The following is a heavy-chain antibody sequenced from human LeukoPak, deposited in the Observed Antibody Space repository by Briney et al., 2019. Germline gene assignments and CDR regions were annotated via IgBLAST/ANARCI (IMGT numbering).Heavy chain of an antibody. D-gene: IGHD4-17*01. V-gene: IGHV4-59*01. CDR1: GGSIRSYY. CDR3: ARWRYGDYYFDY. J-gene: IGHJ4*02. Sequence: SETLSLTCTVSGGSIRSYYWSWIRQPPGKGLEWIGEIHYSGSTNYNPSLKSRVTISVDTSKKQFSLKLSFVTAADTAVYYCARWRYGDYYFDYWGQGTLVTVSS. CDR2: IHYSGST.